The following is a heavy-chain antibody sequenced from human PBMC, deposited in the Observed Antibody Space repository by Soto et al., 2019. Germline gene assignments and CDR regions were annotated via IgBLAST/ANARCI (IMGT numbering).Heavy chain of an antibody. D-gene: IGHD2-15*01. CDR3: ARGDREDILVVVGVRPGEYGVDI. Sequence: QVQLVESGGGVVQPGGSLRLSCAASGFTFRNHAMHWVRQAPGKGLECLAVIAYDGSNAFYRDSVKGRFNVSRDNSKNTLYLHMDSLRFEDTGVYYCARGDREDILVVVGVRPGEYGVDIWGQGTTVTVSS. CDR1: GFTFRNHA. V-gene: IGHV3-30-3*01. J-gene: IGHJ6*02. CDR2: IAYDGSNA.